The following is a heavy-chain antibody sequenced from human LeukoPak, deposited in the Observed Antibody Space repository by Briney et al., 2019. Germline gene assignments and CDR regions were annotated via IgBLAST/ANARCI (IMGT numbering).Heavy chain of an antibody. V-gene: IGHV1-2*02. CDR1: GYTFTGYY. Sequence: GASVKVSCKASGYTFTGYYMHWVRQAPGQGLEWMGWINPNSGGTNYTQKFQGRVTMTRDTSISTAYMELSRLRSDDTAVYYCAREPREYSSSWPNWFDPWGQGTLVTVSS. J-gene: IGHJ5*02. CDR3: AREPREYSSSWPNWFDP. CDR2: INPNSGGT. D-gene: IGHD6-13*01.